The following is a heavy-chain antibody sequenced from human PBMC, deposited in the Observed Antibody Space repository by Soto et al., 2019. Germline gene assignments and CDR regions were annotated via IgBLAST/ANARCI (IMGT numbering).Heavy chain of an antibody. J-gene: IGHJ4*02. V-gene: IGHV3-30-3*01. CDR1: GFTFSRYP. D-gene: IGHD1-26*01. Sequence: QGQLVESGGGVVQPGRSLRLSCAASGFTFSRYPMYWVRQAPGKGLEWVAVITYDGNNKYYADSVKGRFTISRDNAKNTLSLQMNNLRPEDTAVYYCAKGVGSYYFDYWGQGTLVTVSS. CDR2: ITYDGNNK. CDR3: AKGVGSYYFDY.